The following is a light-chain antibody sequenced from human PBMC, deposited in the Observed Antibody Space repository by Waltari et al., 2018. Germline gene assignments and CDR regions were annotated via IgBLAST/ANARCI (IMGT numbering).Light chain of an antibody. V-gene: IGLV7-43*01. CDR3: LLYSGGARHYV. Sequence: TVVTLAPSLTASPGGTVTLTFASTTGPITSGYFPNFFQLKPGQAPRALLYSATNKHSRTPARFSGSRFGCEAVPTLAGVRPEDEDEYYCLLYSGGARHYVFGAGTKVIVL. CDR1: TGPITSGYF. CDR2: SAT. J-gene: IGLJ1*01.